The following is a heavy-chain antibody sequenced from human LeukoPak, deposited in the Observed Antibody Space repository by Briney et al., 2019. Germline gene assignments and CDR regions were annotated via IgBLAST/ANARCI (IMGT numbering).Heavy chain of an antibody. D-gene: IGHD2-8*01. V-gene: IGHV4-59*08. CDR1: GGSISSHY. Sequence: SETLSLTCTVSGGSISSHYWSWIRHPPGKGLEWIGYIYYSGSTNYNPSLKSRVTISVDTSKNQFSLKLSSVTAADTAVYYCARYASMQHDAFDIWGQGTMVTVSS. CDR2: IYYSGST. CDR3: ARYASMQHDAFDI. J-gene: IGHJ3*02.